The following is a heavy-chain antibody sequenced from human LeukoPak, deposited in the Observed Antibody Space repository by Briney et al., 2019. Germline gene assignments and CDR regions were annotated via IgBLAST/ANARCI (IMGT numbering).Heavy chain of an antibody. J-gene: IGHJ4*02. CDR3: ARADPGYSSGWYIFDS. D-gene: IGHD6-19*01. CDR2: IWYDGSNI. CDR1: GFTFSSYG. V-gene: IGHV3-33*01. Sequence: GGSLRLSCAVSGFTFSSYGMHWVRQAPGKGLEWVAVIWYDGSNIHYADSVKGRFTISRDNSKNTLYLQMSSLRAEDTAVYYCARADPGYSSGWYIFDSWGQGTLVTVSS.